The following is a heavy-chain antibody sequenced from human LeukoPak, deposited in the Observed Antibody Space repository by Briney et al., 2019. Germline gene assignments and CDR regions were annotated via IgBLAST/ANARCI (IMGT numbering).Heavy chain of an antibody. Sequence: GRSLRLSCAASGFTFDDYAMHWVRQVPGKGLEWVSGISWDSNTIDYADSVKGRFTVSRDNAKNSLYLQMNSLRPEDTAFYYCAKTYQPEGFDYWGQGTLVTVSS. CDR3: AKTYQPEGFDY. CDR1: GFTFDDYA. CDR2: ISWDSNTI. V-gene: IGHV3-9*01. D-gene: IGHD1-14*01. J-gene: IGHJ4*02.